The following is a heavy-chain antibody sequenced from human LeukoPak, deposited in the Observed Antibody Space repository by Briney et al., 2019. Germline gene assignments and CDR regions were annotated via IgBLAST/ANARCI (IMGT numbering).Heavy chain of an antibody. CDR2: ISSSSSTI. D-gene: IGHD3-3*01. Sequence: PGGSLRLSCAASGFTFSSYSMNWVRQAPGKGLEWVSYISSSSSTIYYADSVKGRFTISRDNAKNSLYLQMNSLRAEDTAVYYCARDRRRFLEWLLYDYWGQGTPVTVSS. J-gene: IGHJ4*02. V-gene: IGHV3-48*01. CDR1: GFTFSSYS. CDR3: ARDRRRFLEWLLYDY.